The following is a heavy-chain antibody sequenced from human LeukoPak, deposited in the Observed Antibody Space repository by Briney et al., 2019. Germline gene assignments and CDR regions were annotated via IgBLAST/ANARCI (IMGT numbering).Heavy chain of an antibody. V-gene: IGHV4-31*03. J-gene: IGHJ4*02. Sequence: SETLSLTCTVSGGSISSCGYYWSWLRQHPGMGLEWIGYIYYSGSTYYNPSLKSRVTISVDTSKNQFSLKLSSVTAADTAVYYCARDLGYYFDYWGQGTLVTVSS. CDR3: ARDLGYYFDY. D-gene: IGHD3-16*01. CDR1: GGSISSCGYY. CDR2: IYYSGST.